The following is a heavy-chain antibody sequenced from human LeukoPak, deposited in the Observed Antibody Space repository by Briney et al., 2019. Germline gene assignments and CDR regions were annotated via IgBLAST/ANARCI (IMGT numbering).Heavy chain of an antibody. V-gene: IGHV3-21*01. CDR2: ISSSSYI. CDR3: ARDNSGSYRDFDY. Sequence: GGSLRLSCAASGFTFSSYSMNWVRQAPGKGLEWVSSISSSSYIYYADSVKGRFTISRDNAKNSLYLQMNSLRAEDTAVYYCARDNSGSYRDFDYWGQGTLVTVSS. J-gene: IGHJ4*02. D-gene: IGHD1-26*01. CDR1: GFTFSSYS.